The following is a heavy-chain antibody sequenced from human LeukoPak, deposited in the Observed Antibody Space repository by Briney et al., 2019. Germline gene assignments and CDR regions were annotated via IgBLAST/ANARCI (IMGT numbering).Heavy chain of an antibody. CDR2: IIPILGTA. Sequence: SVKVSCKASGGTFSSYATSWVRQAPGQGLEWMGGIIPILGTANYAQKFQGRVTITADESTSTAYMELSSLRSEDTAVYYCARERDMTTVRRTHYYYGMDVWAKGPRSPSPQ. V-gene: IGHV1-69*01. D-gene: IGHD4-17*01. CDR3: ARERDMTTVRRTHYYYGMDV. J-gene: IGHJ6*04. CDR1: GGTFSSYA.